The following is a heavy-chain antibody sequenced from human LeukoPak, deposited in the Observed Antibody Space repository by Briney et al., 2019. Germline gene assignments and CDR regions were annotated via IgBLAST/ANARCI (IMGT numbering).Heavy chain of an antibody. Sequence: GGSLRLSCAASGITFSSYDMSWVRQAPGKGLEWVSSISSTGGTTYYADSVKGRFTISRDNSKNTLYLQMNSLRAEGTAIYYCAKNGDRGAYCTGGTCYPYFYYYMDVWGKGTTVTI. V-gene: IGHV3-23*01. D-gene: IGHD2-15*01. J-gene: IGHJ6*03. CDR3: AKNGDRGAYCTGGTCYPYFYYYMDV. CDR1: GITFSSYD. CDR2: ISSTGGTT.